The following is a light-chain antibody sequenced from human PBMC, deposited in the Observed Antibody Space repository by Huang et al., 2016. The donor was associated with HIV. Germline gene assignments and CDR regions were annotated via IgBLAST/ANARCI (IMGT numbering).Light chain of an antibody. V-gene: IGKV1-39*01. J-gene: IGKJ2*01. CDR3: QQTYITPLT. CDR1: QSLRSY. CDR2: AAT. Sequence: DIQMTQSPSSLSASVGDRVTITCRASQSLRSYLNWYQQKPGTAPKVLIYAATSLPSGVQSRFSGSGAGTDFTLTINNLQPEDSATYYCQQTYITPLTFGQGTKLEIK.